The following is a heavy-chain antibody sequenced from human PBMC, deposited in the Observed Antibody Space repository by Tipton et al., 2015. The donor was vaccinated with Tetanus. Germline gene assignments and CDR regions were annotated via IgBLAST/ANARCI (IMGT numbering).Heavy chain of an antibody. V-gene: IGHV3-23*01. CDR1: GFVFSSYT. J-gene: IGHJ5*02. CDR3: AKDPASRGWFDP. Sequence: SLRLSCAVSGFVFSSYTMNWVRQAPGKGLEWVSGISVRGSHTYYADPVKGRFSISRDNSKNTVYLQMNSLRDEDTAVYYCAKDPASRGWFDPWGQGTLVSVSS. CDR2: ISVRGSHT.